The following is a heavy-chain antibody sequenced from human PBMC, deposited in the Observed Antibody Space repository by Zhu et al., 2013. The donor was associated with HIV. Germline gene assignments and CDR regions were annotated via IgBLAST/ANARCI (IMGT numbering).Heavy chain of an antibody. J-gene: IGHJ6*02. V-gene: IGHV1-69*01. CDR2: IIPIFGTA. Sequence: QVQLVQSGAEVKKPGSSVKVSCKASGGTFSSYAISWVRQAPGQGLEWMGGIIPIFGTANYAQKFQGRVTITADESTSTAYMELSSLRSEDTAVYYCARDTSWSGSPHYYYGMDVWGQGTTVTVSS. CDR3: ARDTSWSGSPHYYYGMDV. D-gene: IGHD3-3*01. CDR1: GGTFSSYA.